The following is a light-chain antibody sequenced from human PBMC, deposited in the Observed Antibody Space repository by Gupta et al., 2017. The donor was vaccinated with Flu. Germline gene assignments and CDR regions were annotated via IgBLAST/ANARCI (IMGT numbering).Light chain of an antibody. CDR2: DAS. CDR3: QQDDNLPLA. J-gene: IGKJ4*01. CDR1: QDISNY. Sequence: THMTQSSSSLSASVRDRVTITCQASQDISNYLNWYQQKPGKAPKLLIYDASNLETGVPSRFSGSGSGTDFTFTISSLQPEDVATYYCQQDDNLPLAFGGGTKVEIK. V-gene: IGKV1-33*01.